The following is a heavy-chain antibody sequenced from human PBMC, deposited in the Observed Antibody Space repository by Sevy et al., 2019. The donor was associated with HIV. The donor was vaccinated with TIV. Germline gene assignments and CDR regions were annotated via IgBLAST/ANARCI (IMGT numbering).Heavy chain of an antibody. V-gene: IGHV1-2*02. J-gene: IGHJ4*02. D-gene: IGHD2-2*01. CDR3: ARVAAAIVGNFDY. CDR1: GYTFTGYY. Sequence: ASVKVSCKASGYTFTGYYMHWVRQAPGQGLEWMGWINPNSGGTNYAQKFQGRVTMTRDTSIGTAYMELSRLRSDDTAVYYCARVAAAIVGNFDYWGQGTLVTVSS. CDR2: INPNSGGT.